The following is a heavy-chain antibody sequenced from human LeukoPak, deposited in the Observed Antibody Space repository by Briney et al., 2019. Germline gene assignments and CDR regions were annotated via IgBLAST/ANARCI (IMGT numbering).Heavy chain of an antibody. Sequence: PSETLSLTCAVYGGSFSGYYWSWIRQPPGKGLEWIGEINHSGSTNYNPSLKSRVTISVDTSKNQFSLKLSSLTAADTAVYYCARYVGSAGHYPYYCYYYMDVWGKGTTVTVSS. CDR2: INHSGST. V-gene: IGHV4-34*01. CDR1: GGSFSGYY. D-gene: IGHD6-19*01. CDR3: ARYVGSAGHYPYYCYYYMDV. J-gene: IGHJ6*03.